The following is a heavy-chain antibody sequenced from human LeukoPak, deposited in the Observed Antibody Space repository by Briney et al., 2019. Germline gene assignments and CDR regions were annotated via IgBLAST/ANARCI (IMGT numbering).Heavy chain of an antibody. Sequence: AGGSLRLSCAASGFTFSNAWMSWVRQAPGKGLEWVGRIKSKTDGGTTDYAAPVKGRFTISRDDSKNTLYLQMNSLRAEDTAVYYCAKLPWLEVGYYFDYWGQGTLVTVSS. J-gene: IGHJ4*02. CDR1: GFTFSNAW. CDR3: AKLPWLEVGYYFDY. D-gene: IGHD3-9*01. V-gene: IGHV3-15*01. CDR2: IKSKTDGGTT.